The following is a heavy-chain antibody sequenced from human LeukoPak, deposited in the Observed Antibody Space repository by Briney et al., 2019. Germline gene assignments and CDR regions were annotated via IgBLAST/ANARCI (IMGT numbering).Heavy chain of an antibody. D-gene: IGHD3-10*01. CDR1: GGSFSGYY. V-gene: IGHV4-34*01. Sequence: SETLSLTCAVYGGSFSGYYWSWIRQPPGKGLEWIGEIDHSGSTNYNPSLKSRVTISVDTSKNQFSLKLSSVTAADTAVYYCARKGGVRGVIITGPYYYGMDVWGQGTTVTVSS. CDR3: ARKGGVRGVIITGPYYYGMDV. CDR2: IDHSGST. J-gene: IGHJ6*02.